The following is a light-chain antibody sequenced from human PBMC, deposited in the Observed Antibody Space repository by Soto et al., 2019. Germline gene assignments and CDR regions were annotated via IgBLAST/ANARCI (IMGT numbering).Light chain of an antibody. J-gene: IGKJ4*01. CDR1: QRISSNF. V-gene: IGKV3-20*01. CDR3: QRSGGSVS. CDR2: GAS. Sequence: ETVLTQSPGTLSLSPGERATLSCRASQRISSNFLAWYQQKPGQAPRLLIYGASSRATGIPGRFSGSGSGTDFTLTISRLELEDFAVYYCQRSGGSVSFGGGTKVDIK.